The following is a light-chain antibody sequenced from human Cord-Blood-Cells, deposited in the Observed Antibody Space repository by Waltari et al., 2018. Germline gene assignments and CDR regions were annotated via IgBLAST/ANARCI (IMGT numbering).Light chain of an antibody. CDR3: SSYTSSSTWV. J-gene: IGLJ3*02. V-gene: IGLV2-14*03. CDR2: DVS. CDR1: SSDVGGYNY. Sequence: QSALTQPASVSGSPGQSITISCTGTSSDVGGYNYVSCYQQHPGKAPKLMIYDVSNRPSGVSNRFSGSESGNTASLTISGLQAEDEADYYCSSYTSSSTWVFGGGTKLTVL.